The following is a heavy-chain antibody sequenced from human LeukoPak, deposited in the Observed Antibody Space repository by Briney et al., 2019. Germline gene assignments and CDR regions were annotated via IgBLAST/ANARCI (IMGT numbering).Heavy chain of an antibody. CDR1: GYTFTGYY. V-gene: IGHV1-2*02. J-gene: IGHJ4*02. Sequence: GASVTVSCKASGYTFTGYYMHWVRQAPGQGLEWMGWINPNSGGSNYAQKFQGRATMTRDTSISTAYMELSRLRSDDTAVYYCAREAVGATGDVDYWGQGTLVTVSS. D-gene: IGHD1-26*01. CDR3: AREAVGATGDVDY. CDR2: INPNSGGS.